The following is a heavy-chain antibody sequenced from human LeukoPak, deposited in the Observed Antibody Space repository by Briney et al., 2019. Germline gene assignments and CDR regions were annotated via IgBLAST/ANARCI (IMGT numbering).Heavy chain of an antibody. D-gene: IGHD2-15*01. V-gene: IGHV3-7*01. CDR2: IKEDGSEK. CDR1: GFTFNNYW. Sequence: GGSLRLSCAASGFTFNNYWMSWVRQAPGKGLEWVANIKEDGSEKYYVDSVKGRFTISRDNAKNSLYLQMNSLRAEDTAVYYCARDRYCSGDWGQGTLVTVSS. CDR3: ARDRYCSGD. J-gene: IGHJ4*02.